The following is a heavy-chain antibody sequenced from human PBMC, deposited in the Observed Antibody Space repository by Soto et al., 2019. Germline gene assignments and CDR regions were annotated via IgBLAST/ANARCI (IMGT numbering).Heavy chain of an antibody. D-gene: IGHD5-18*01. Sequence: GGSLRLSCAASGFTFSSYSMNWVRQAPGKGLEWVSYISSSSSTIYYADSVKGRFTISRDNAKNSLYLQMNSLRAEDTAVYYCARDEQVDTAMAPNFDYWGQGTLVTVSS. CDR3: ARDEQVDTAMAPNFDY. CDR2: ISSSSSTI. V-gene: IGHV3-48*01. J-gene: IGHJ4*02. CDR1: GFTFSSYS.